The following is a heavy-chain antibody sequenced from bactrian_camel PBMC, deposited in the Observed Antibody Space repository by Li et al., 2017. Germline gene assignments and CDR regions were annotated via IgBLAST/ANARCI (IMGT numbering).Heavy chain of an antibody. CDR3: ARVDVRWYQY. CDR2: TVPGGGST. V-gene: IGHV3S1*01. J-gene: IGHJ4*01. Sequence: QVQLVESGGGSVQPGGSLRLSCAASNYTVSSSCVGWFRQAPGKEREGVAGTVPGGGSTYYADSVKGRFTISRDNTKNTVYLQLDSLKTEDAATYHCARVDVRWYQYWGQGTQVTVS. CDR1: NYTVSSSC. D-gene: IGHD6*01.